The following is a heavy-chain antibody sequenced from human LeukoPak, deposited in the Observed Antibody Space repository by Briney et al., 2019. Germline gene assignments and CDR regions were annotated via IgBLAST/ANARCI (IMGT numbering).Heavy chain of an antibody. Sequence: GGSLRLSCAASGFTFSSYSMNWVRQAPGKGLEWVSFISTSSSYIHNADSVKGRFTISRDNAENSLYLQMNSLRAEDTAVYYCARDKIPSAGTPRGFDPWGQGTLVTVSS. D-gene: IGHD6-13*01. CDR3: ARDKIPSAGTPRGFDP. CDR1: GFTFSSYS. CDR2: ISTSSSYI. J-gene: IGHJ5*02. V-gene: IGHV3-21*01.